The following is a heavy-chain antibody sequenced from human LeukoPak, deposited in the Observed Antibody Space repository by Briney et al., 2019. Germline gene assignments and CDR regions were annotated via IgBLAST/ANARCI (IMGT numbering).Heavy chain of an antibody. D-gene: IGHD1-26*01. CDR3: ATGSPYSGGYSGFDY. CDR1: GYTLTELS. V-gene: IGHV1-24*01. Sequence: GASVKVSCNVSGYTLTELSMHWVRQAPGKGLEWVGGFYPEYGETIYAQQFQGRVTMTEYSSTDTASLALSSLRSEDTAVYYCATGSPYSGGYSGFDYWGQGTLVTVSS. J-gene: IGHJ4*02. CDR2: FYPEYGET.